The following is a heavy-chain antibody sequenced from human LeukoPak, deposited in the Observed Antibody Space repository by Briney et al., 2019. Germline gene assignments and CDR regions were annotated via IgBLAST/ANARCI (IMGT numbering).Heavy chain of an antibody. CDR2: IYYSGST. CDR1: GGSINSGGYY. V-gene: IGHV4-31*03. D-gene: IGHD5-12*01. CDR3: ARTIVATTYYFDY. Sequence: PSETLSLTCTVSGGSINSGGYYWSWIRQHPGKGLEWIGYIYYSGSTYYNPSLKSRVTISVDTSKNQFSLKLSSVTAADTAVYYCARTIVATTYYFDYWGQGTLVTVSS. J-gene: IGHJ4*02.